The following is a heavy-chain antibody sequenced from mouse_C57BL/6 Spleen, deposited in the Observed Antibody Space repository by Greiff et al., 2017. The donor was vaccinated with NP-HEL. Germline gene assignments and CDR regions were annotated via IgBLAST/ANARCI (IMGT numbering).Heavy chain of an antibody. CDR1: GYSITSGYY. CDR2: ISYDGSN. Sequence: EVQLVESGPGLVKPSQSLSLPCSVTGYSITSGYYWNWIRQFPGNKLEWMGYISYDGSNNYNPSLKNRIPITRDTSKNQFFLKLNSVTTEDTTTYYCARDRDDYGSFAYWGQGTTLTVSS. V-gene: IGHV3-6*01. D-gene: IGHD2-4*01. J-gene: IGHJ2*01. CDR3: ARDRDDYGSFAY.